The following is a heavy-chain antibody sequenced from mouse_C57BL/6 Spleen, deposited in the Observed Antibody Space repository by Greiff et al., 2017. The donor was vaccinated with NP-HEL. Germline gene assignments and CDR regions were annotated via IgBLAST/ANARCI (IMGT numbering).Heavy chain of an antibody. Sequence: VQLQQSGSELVKPGASVKISCKASGYSFTDYNMNWVKQSNGKSLEWIGVINPNYGTTSYNQKFKGKATLTVDQSSSTAYMQLNSLTSEDSAVYYCARGVMVTPRWYFDVWGTGTTVTVSS. CDR2: INPNYGTT. D-gene: IGHD2-3*01. CDR3: ARGVMVTPRWYFDV. V-gene: IGHV1-39*01. CDR1: GYSFTDYN. J-gene: IGHJ1*03.